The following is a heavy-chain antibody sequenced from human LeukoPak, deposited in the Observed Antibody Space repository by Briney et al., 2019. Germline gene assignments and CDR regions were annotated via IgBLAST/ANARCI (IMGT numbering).Heavy chain of an antibody. CDR3: ARDSTSRYYFDY. CDR1: GGSISSGGYY. D-gene: IGHD2/OR15-2a*01. CDR2: IYHSGST. V-gene: IGHV4-31*03. Sequence: PSETLSLTCSVSGGSISSGGYYWSWIRQPPGKGLEWMGNIYHSGSTYYNSSLKSRIIISRDTSKNQFSLKLRSVSAADTAVYYCARDSTSRYYFDYWGQGTLVTVSS. J-gene: IGHJ4*02.